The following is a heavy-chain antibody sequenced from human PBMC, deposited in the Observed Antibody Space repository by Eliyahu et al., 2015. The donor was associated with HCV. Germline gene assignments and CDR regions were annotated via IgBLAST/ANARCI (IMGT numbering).Heavy chain of an antibody. CDR1: GGTFSSYA. Sequence: QVQLVQSGAEVKKPGSSVKVSCKASGGTFSSYAISGXRQAPGQGLEWMGRIIPILGIANYAQKFQGRVTITADKSTSTAYMELSSLRSEDTAVYYCARDTDPSGYSSYWGQGTLVTVSS. V-gene: IGHV1-69*04. J-gene: IGHJ4*02. D-gene: IGHD6-13*01. CDR3: ARDTDPSGYSSY. CDR2: IIPILGIA.